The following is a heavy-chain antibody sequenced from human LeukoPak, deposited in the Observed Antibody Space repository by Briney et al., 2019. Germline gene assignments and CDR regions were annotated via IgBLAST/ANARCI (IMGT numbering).Heavy chain of an antibody. D-gene: IGHD3-16*01. CDR3: ARGRNLGIGWGTCDP. CDR1: GYTFTTNP. J-gene: IGHJ5*02. Sequence: ASVKVSCTASGYTFTTNPIHWVRQAPGQRLEWMGWINGGNGKTKYSQEFQDRVTITRDTSASTAYMELSSLRYEDTAVYYCARGRNLGIGWGTCDPWGQGTLVTVSS. CDR2: INGGNGKT. V-gene: IGHV1-3*01.